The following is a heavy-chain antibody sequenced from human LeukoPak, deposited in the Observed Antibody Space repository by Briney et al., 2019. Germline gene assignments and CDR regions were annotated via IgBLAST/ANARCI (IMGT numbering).Heavy chain of an antibody. J-gene: IGHJ4*02. CDR3: ARGAAVGQTRDD. CDR2: INPNSSDR. V-gene: IGHV1-2*06. Sequence: ASVKVSCTASGYTFTGYYIPWVRQPPGQGIEWMGRINPNSSDRNYAHKYQGRVTMTRDTYISADSLELSSLRSDDAAVYYCARGAAVGQTRDDWGEGTLVTVSS. D-gene: IGHD6-13*01. CDR1: GYTFTGYY.